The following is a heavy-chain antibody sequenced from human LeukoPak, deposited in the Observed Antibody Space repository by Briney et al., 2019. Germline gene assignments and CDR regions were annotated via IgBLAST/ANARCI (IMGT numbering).Heavy chain of an antibody. CDR1: GFTFSSYG. Sequence: GRSLRLSCAASGFTFSSYGMHWVRQAPGKGPEWVAVISYDGSNKYYADSVKGRFTISRDNSKNTLYLQMNSLRAEDTAVYYCAKDPYYYDSSGYYDYWGQGTLVTVSS. J-gene: IGHJ4*02. V-gene: IGHV3-30*18. CDR3: AKDPYYYDSSGYYDY. CDR2: ISYDGSNK. D-gene: IGHD3-22*01.